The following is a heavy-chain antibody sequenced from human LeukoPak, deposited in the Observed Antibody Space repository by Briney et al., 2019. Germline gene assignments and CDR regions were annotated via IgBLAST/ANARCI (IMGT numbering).Heavy chain of an antibody. CDR2: IIPISGTA. V-gene: IGHV1-69*05. CDR3: ARDRDDYSDYYYMDV. Sequence: GSSVKVSCKASGGTFSSYAISWVRQAPGQGLEWMGGIIPISGTANYAQKFQGRVTITTDESTSTAYMELSSLRSEDTAVYYCARDRDDYSDYYYMDVWGKGTTVTVSS. D-gene: IGHD4-11*01. J-gene: IGHJ6*03. CDR1: GGTFSSYA.